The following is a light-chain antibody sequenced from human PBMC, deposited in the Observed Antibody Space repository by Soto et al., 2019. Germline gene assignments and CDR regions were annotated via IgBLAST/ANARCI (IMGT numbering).Light chain of an antibody. V-gene: IGKV1-39*01. CDR2: AAS. CDR1: QIISRN. CDR3: QQSYSLPIT. Sequence: DIQMTQSPSSLSASVGDRVTITCRASQIISRNLNWYQQKPGKAPKLLISAASSLQSGVPSRFSGSGSGTYFTLTISSLQPYDFATYSCQQSYSLPITFGQGTRLEIK. J-gene: IGKJ5*01.